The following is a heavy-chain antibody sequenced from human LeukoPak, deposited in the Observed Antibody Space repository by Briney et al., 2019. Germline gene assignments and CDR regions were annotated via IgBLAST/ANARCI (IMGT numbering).Heavy chain of an antibody. J-gene: IGHJ4*02. CDR1: GDSVSSNSAA. D-gene: IGHD1-26*01. V-gene: IGHV6-1*01. CDR2: IYYRSKWYN. CDR3: ATSLGSYYYFDY. Sequence: SQTLSLTCAISGDSVSSNSAAWNWIRQSPSRGLEWLGRIYYRSKWYNDYAVSVKSRITINSDTSKNQFSLQLNSVTPEDTAVYYCATSLGSYYYFDYWGQGTLVTVSS.